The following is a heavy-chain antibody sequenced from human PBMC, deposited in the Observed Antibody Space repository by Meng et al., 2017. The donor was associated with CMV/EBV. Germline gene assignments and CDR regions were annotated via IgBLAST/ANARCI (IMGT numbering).Heavy chain of an antibody. V-gene: IGHV4-34*01. D-gene: IGHD3-16*01. CDR2: INHSGST. CDR3: ARVWDSCWDY. J-gene: IGHJ4*02. CDR1: GGSFIGYN. Sequence: QVQLPQSGAGRSKPTVTLSLTCAGDGGSFIGYNWSWICQPPGKGLDWIGEINHSGSTNYNPSLKIRVTISVDTSKNQFSLKLSSVTAADTAVYYCARVWDSCWDYWGQGTLVTVSS.